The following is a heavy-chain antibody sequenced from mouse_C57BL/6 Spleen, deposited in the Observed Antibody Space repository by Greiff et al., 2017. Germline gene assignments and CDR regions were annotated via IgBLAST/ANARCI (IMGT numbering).Heavy chain of an antibody. CDR2: IDPSDSYT. CDR1: GYTFTSYW. J-gene: IGHJ2*01. CDR3: AKSGWLLPDY. Sequence: QVQLQQPGAELVMPGASVKLSCKASGYTFTSYWMHWVKQRPGQGLEWIGEIDPSDSYTNYNQKFKGKTTLTVDKSSSTAYMQLSSLTSQDSAVYYCAKSGWLLPDYWGQGTTLTVSS. D-gene: IGHD2-3*01. V-gene: IGHV1-69*01.